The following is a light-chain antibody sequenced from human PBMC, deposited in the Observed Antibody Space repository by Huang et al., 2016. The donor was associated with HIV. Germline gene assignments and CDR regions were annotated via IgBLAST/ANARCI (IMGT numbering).Light chain of an antibody. V-gene: IGKV3-15*01. CDR1: QSVSGN. CDR3: QQYNSWPTT. J-gene: IGKJ1*01. Sequence: EIMMTQSPATLSVSPGERATLSCTASQSVSGNLAWYQHTSGQAPRLLIHGAATRATGVPARVSARGSGTEFTLTVDSLQSEDFAVYYCQQYNSWPTTFGQGTRMEV. CDR2: GAA.